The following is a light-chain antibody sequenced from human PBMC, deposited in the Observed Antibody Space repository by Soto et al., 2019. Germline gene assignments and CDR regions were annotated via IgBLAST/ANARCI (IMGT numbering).Light chain of an antibody. CDR2: EVS. Sequence: QSVLTQPASVSGSPGQSITISCTGTSSDVGGYNYVSWCQQHPGKAPKLMIYEVSNRPSGVSNRFSGSKSGNTASLTISGLQAEDKADYYCSSYTSSSTYVFGTGTKVTVL. CDR1: SSDVGGYNY. J-gene: IGLJ1*01. V-gene: IGLV2-14*01. CDR3: SSYTSSSTYV.